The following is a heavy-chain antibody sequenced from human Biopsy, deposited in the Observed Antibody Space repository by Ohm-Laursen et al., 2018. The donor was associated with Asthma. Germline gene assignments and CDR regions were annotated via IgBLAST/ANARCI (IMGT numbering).Heavy chain of an antibody. CDR2: LGPDASET. CDR3: ASLHYFGMNV. J-gene: IGHJ6*02. Sequence: GQTLSLTCASSGFNFNIQWMSWVRQAPGKGLEWVANLGPDASETYSVDSMKGRLTVSRDNAKTSIFLQLNTLRVEDTAVYYCASLHYFGMNVWGQGTTVTVSS. V-gene: IGHV3-7*02. CDR1: GFNFNIQW.